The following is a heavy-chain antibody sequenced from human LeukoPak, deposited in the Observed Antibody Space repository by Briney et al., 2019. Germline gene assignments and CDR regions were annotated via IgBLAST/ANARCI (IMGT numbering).Heavy chain of an antibody. CDR1: GGSISSYY. CDR3: ARVGATNHIDY. D-gene: IGHD3-16*01. J-gene: IGHJ4*02. V-gene: IGHV4-4*07. Sequence: SETLSLTCTVSGGSISSYYWSWIRQPAGKGLEWIGRIYTSGSTNYNPSLKSRVTMSVDTSKNQFSLQLNSVTPEDTAVYYCARVGATNHIDYWGQGTLVTVSS. CDR2: IYTSGST.